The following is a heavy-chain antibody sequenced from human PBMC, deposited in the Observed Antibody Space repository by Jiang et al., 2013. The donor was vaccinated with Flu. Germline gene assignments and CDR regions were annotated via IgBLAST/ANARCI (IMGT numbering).Heavy chain of an antibody. CDR2: ILPMFGTT. D-gene: IGHD2-15*01. J-gene: IGHJ4*02. CDR3: ARDRDTYCSGGSCYAFDF. CDR1: GGIFSRYG. Sequence: SSVKVSCKASGGIFSRYGISWVRQAPGQGLQWMGAILPMFGTTTYAQNFQDRVTITADESTTTAYMELRSLRSEDTAIYYCARDRDTYCSGGSCYAFDFWGQGSLVTVSS. V-gene: IGHV1-69*01.